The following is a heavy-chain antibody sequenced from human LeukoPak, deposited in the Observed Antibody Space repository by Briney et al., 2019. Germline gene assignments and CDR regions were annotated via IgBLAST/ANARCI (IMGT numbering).Heavy chain of an antibody. CDR1: RFTFSSYW. CDR3: ASEMATGDFAI. CDR2: INSDGTRT. V-gene: IGHV3-74*01. Sequence: PGGSLRLSCAASRFTFSSYWMHWVGQAPGKGLLWVARINSDGTRTTYADSVKGRFTISTDNAKNTLYLQMHSLRAEDTAVYYCASEMATGDFAIWGKGTMVPVSS. J-gene: IGHJ3*02. D-gene: IGHD5-24*01.